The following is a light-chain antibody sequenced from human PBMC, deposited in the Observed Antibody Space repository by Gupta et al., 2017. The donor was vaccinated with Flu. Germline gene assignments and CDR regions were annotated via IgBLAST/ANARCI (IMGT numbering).Light chain of an antibody. J-gene: IGKJ2*03. V-gene: IGKV2-28*01. CDR3: MQALQTPWYR. Sequence: DIVMTQSPLSLPVTSGEPASISCRSSQSLLHSNGYNYLDWYLQKPGQSPQLLIYLGSNRASGVPDRFSGSGSGTDFTLKISRVEAEDVGVYYCMQALQTPWYRFGQGTKLEIK. CDR1: QSLLHSNGYNY. CDR2: LGS.